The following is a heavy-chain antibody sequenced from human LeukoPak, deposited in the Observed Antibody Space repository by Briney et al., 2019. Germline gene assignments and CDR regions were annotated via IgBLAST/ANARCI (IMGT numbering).Heavy chain of an antibody. CDR1: GYTFTSYA. CDR3: ARGASSYCGGDCSDAFDI. J-gene: IGHJ3*02. D-gene: IGHD2-21*02. Sequence: ASVKVSCKASGYTFTSYAMHWVRQAPGQRLEWMGWINAGNGNTKYSQKFQGRVTITRDTSASTAYMGLSSLRSEDTAVYYCARGASSYCGGDCSDAFDIWGQGTMVTVSS. V-gene: IGHV1-3*01. CDR2: INAGNGNT.